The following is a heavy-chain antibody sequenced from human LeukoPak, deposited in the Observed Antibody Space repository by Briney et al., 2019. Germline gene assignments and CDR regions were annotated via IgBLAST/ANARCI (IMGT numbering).Heavy chain of an antibody. Sequence: GGSLRLSCAASGFSFSSYGMHWVRQAPGKGLEWVAVIWYDGRNKHYADSVKGRFTISRDNSKNTLYLQMNSLRADDTAVYFCAKEEGDSSFDYWGQGTLVTVSS. CDR3: AKEEGDSSFDY. V-gene: IGHV3-33*06. J-gene: IGHJ4*02. CDR2: IWYDGRNK. D-gene: IGHD5-12*01. CDR1: GFSFSSYG.